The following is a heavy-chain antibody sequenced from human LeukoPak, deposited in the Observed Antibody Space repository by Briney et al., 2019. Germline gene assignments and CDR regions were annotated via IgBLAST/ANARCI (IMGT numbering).Heavy chain of an antibody. D-gene: IGHD2-21*01. CDR3: ARASNSPFDY. Sequence: GGSLRLSCTASGFTFSNYEMSWVRQTPRKGLEWVSHIYTDSNMKETDAVKGRFTISRVNAKNSLYLQMNSLRAGDTAVYYCARASNSPFDYWGQGTLVTV. V-gene: IGHV3-48*03. CDR2: IYTDSNM. CDR1: GFTFSNYE. J-gene: IGHJ4*02.